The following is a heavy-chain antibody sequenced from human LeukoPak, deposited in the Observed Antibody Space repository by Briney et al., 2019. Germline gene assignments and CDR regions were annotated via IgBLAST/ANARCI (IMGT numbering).Heavy chain of an antibody. V-gene: IGHV1-2*02. CDR1: GYTFTDYY. J-gene: IGHJ4*02. Sequence: GASVKVSCKASGYTFTDYYMHWVRQAPGQGLDWVGWINPTSGATNYAQKFQGRVTMTRDTSTSTVYMELNTLRFEDSAVYYCARGSNYYYDVTADYPRYWGQGTLVTVSS. CDR2: INPTSGAT. D-gene: IGHD3-22*01. CDR3: ARGSNYYYDVTADYPRY.